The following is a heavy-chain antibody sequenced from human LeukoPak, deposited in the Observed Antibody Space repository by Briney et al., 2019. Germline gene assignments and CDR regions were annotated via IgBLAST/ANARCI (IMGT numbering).Heavy chain of an antibody. CDR3: TKAPNRYYFDY. D-gene: IGHD1-14*01. Sequence: PGGSLRLSCAHSGVSLRDSWMSWVRRAPGKGLEWVAYINQDGREKYYVDSVKGRFTISRDNAKNSVYLQMDSLRAEDTAVYHCTKAPNRYYFDYWGLGTLVTVLS. V-gene: IGHV3-7*05. CDR1: GVSLRDSW. CDR2: INQDGREK. J-gene: IGHJ4*02.